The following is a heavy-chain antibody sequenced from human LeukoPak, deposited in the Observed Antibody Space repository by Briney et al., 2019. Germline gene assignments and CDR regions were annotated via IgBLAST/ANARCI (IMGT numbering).Heavy chain of an antibody. Sequence: GASVKVSCKASGYSFNSYGISWVRQAPGQGPEWIGWISAYNGNTNYAQKLQDRVTMTTDTSTSTAYLELRSLRSDDTAVYYCARDAKRITKLRGHDYWGQGTLVTVSS. CDR3: ARDAKRITKLRGHDY. J-gene: IGHJ4*02. CDR2: ISAYNGNT. V-gene: IGHV1-18*01. CDR1: GYSFNSYG. D-gene: IGHD3-10*01.